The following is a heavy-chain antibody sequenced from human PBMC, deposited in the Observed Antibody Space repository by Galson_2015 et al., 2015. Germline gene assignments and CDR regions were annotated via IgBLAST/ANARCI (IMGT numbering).Heavy chain of an antibody. J-gene: IGHJ3*02. Sequence: CAISGDSVSSNSAAWNWIRQSPSRGLEWLGRTYYRSKWYNDYAVSVKSRITISPDTSKNQFSLQLNSVTPEDTAVYYCARGGYGCSSTSCYYLGSAFDIWGQGTMVTVSS. V-gene: IGHV6-1*01. D-gene: IGHD2-2*01. CDR3: ARGGYGCSSTSCYYLGSAFDI. CDR1: GDSVSSNSAA. CDR2: TYYRSKWYN.